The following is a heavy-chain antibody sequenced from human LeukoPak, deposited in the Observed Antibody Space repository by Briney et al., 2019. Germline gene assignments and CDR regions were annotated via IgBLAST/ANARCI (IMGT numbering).Heavy chain of an antibody. CDR1: GYSFTSYG. Sequence: ASVKVSCKASGYSFTSYGISWVRQAPGQGLEWMGWISAYNGNTNYAQKLQGRVTMTTDTSTSTGYMGLRSLRSDDTAVYYCARDLGSGWQRNFDYWGQGTLVTVSS. J-gene: IGHJ4*02. V-gene: IGHV1-18*01. D-gene: IGHD6-19*01. CDR2: ISAYNGNT. CDR3: ARDLGSGWQRNFDY.